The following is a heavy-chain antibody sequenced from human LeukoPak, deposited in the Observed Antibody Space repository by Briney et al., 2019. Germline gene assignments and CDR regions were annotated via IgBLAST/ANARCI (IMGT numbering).Heavy chain of an antibody. V-gene: IGHV4-39*01. CDR2: IYFSGST. CDR1: GGSISSSSYY. Sequence: SETLSLTCTVSGGSISSSSYYWDWIRQPPGKGLEWIGSIYFSGSTYYNPSLKSRVTISVDTSKNQFSLKLSSVTAAETAVYFCARRAVAEIFDYRGQGTLVAVSS. CDR3: ARRAVAEIFDY. J-gene: IGHJ4*02. D-gene: IGHD6-19*01.